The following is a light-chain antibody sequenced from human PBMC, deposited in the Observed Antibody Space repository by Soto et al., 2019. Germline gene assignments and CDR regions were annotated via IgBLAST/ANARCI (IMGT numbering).Light chain of an antibody. CDR1: SSDVGGYNY. CDR3: CSYTSSNSMV. J-gene: IGLJ1*01. V-gene: IGLV2-14*01. Sequence: QSALTQPASVSGPPGQSITISCTGTSSDVGGYNYVSWYQQHPGKAPKLIVYEVTNRPSGVSNRFSGSKSGNTASLTISGLQAEDEADYSCCSYTSSNSMVFGTGTKVTVL. CDR2: EVT.